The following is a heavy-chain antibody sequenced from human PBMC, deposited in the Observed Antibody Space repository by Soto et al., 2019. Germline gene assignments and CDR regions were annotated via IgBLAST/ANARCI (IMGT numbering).Heavy chain of an antibody. V-gene: IGHV4-59*01. Sequence: PSETLSLTCTVSGGSISSYYWSWIRQPPGKGLEWIGYIYYSGSTNYNPSLKSRVTISVDTSKNRFSLKLSSVTAADTAVYYCARERPGRDGYNRWGQGTLVTVSS. CDR3: ARERPGRDGYNR. CDR1: GGSISSYY. D-gene: IGHD5-12*01. J-gene: IGHJ4*02. CDR2: IYYSGST.